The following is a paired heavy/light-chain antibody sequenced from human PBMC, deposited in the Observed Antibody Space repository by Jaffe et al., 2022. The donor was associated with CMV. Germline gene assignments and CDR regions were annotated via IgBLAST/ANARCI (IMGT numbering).Heavy chain of an antibody. CDR3: ARDPRPYDFWSGYYTGAYYYYGMDV. D-gene: IGHD3-3*01. V-gene: IGHV1-2*02. J-gene: IGHJ6*02. CDR1: GYTFTGYY. CDR2: INPNSGGT. Sequence: QVQLVQSGAEVKKPGASVKVSCKASGYTFTGYYMHWVRQAPGQGLEWMGWINPNSGGTNYAQKFQGRVTMTRDTSISTAYMELSRLRSDDTAVYYCARDPRPYDFWSGYYTGAYYYYGMDVWGQGTTVTVSS.
Light chain of an antibody. CDR3: QNQGFT. CDR2: AAS. CDR1: QGISNY. J-gene: IGKJ3*01. V-gene: IGKV1-27*01. Sequence: DIQMTQSPSSLSASVGDRVTITCRASQGISNYLAWYQQKPGKVPKLLIYAASTLQSGVPSRFSGSGSGTDFTLTISSLQPEDVATYYCQNQGFTFGPGTKVDIK.